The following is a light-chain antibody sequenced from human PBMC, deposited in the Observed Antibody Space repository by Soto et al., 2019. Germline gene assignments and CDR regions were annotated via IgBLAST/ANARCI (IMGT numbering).Light chain of an antibody. CDR2: AAS. V-gene: IGKV1-39*01. J-gene: IGKJ5*01. CDR1: QSISGY. Sequence: DIQMTQSPSSLSASVGDRVTITCRTSQSISGYLNWYRHKPGKAPTLLIYAASTLQSGVPSRFSGSGSGTDITLTISNLQPEDFATYYCQQSYSTLPITFGQGTRLDIK. CDR3: QQSYSTLPIT.